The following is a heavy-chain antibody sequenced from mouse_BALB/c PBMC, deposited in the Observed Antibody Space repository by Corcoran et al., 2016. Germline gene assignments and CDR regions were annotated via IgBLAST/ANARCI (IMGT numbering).Heavy chain of an antibody. CDR3: ARGGGYLYFDV. V-gene: IGHV1-54*01. J-gene: IGHJ1*01. D-gene: IGHD1-2*01. CDR1: GYAFTNYL. Sequence: QVQLQQSGAELVRPGTSVKVSCKASGYAFTNYLIEWVKQRPGQGLEWIGVINPGSGGTNYNEKFKGKATLTADKSSSTAYMQLSSLTSDDSAVYFCARGGGYLYFDVWGAGTTVTVSS. CDR2: INPGSGGT.